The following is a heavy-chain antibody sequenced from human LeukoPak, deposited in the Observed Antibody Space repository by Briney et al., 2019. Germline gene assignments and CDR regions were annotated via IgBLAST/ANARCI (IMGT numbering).Heavy chain of an antibody. CDR1: GGSISSYY. CDR2: IYYSGST. V-gene: IGHV4-59*12. J-gene: IGHJ4*02. CDR3: ARATSSWFDY. Sequence: SETLSLTCTVSGGSISSYYWSWIRQPPGKGLEWIGYIYYSGSTNYNPSLKSRVTISVDTSKNQFSLKLSSVTAADTAVYYCARATSSWFDYWGQGTLVTVSS. D-gene: IGHD6-6*01.